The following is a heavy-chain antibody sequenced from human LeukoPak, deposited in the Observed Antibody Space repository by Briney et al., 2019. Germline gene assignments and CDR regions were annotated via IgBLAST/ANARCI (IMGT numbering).Heavy chain of an antibody. V-gene: IGHV4-4*02. CDR3: ARDPGGGYKDDALDI. CDR2: IYHTGNT. J-gene: IGHJ3*02. CDR1: GGSIGTNNW. D-gene: IGHD5-12*01. Sequence: SETLSLTCTVSGGSIGTNNWWTWVRQPPGKGLEWIGEIYHTGNTNYNPSLKSRLTMSVDKSKNQFALRLYSVTAADTAVYYCARDPGGGYKDDALDIWGQGTMVTVTS.